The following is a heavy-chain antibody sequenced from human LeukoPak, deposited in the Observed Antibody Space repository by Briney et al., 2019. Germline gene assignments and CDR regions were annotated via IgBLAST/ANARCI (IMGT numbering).Heavy chain of an antibody. Sequence: PSETLSLTCTVSGGSISNYYWSWIRQPAGKGLEWIGHIYTSASTNYNPSLKSRVTMSVDTSKNQFSLERNSVTAADTAVYYCARGISARDSHSWFDPWGQGTLVTVSS. J-gene: IGHJ5*02. V-gene: IGHV4-4*07. CDR3: ARGISARDSHSWFDP. CDR2: IYTSAST. CDR1: GGSISNYY. D-gene: IGHD6-6*01.